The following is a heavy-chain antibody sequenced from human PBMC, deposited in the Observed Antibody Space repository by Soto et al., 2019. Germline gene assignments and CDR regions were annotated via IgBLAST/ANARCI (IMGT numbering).Heavy chain of an antibody. CDR1: GFTFSSYG. V-gene: IGHV3-30*18. Sequence: GGSLRLSCAASGFTFSSYGMHWVRQAPGKGLEWVAVISYDGSNKYYADSVKGRFTISRDNSKNTLYLQMNSLRAEDTAVYYCAKDLFPFRDILTGYYIYWGQGTLVTVSS. CDR3: AKDLFPFRDILTGYYIY. D-gene: IGHD3-9*01. CDR2: ISYDGSNK. J-gene: IGHJ4*02.